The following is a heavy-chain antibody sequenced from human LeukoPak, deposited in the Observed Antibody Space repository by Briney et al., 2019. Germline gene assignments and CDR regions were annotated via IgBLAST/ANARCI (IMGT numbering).Heavy chain of an antibody. D-gene: IGHD3-22*01. V-gene: IGHV4-59*11. CDR2: VSYTGRT. CDR1: GGSLSGHY. Sequence: SETLSLTCTVCGGSLSGHYWSWIRQPPGKRLEWIGYVSYTGRTKYNPSLQSRVTISIDTSKSQFSLKLTSVSSEDTAVYYCATLRYNDISGDPDTFEVWGKGTTVIVSS. CDR3: ATLRYNDISGDPDTFEV. J-gene: IGHJ3*01.